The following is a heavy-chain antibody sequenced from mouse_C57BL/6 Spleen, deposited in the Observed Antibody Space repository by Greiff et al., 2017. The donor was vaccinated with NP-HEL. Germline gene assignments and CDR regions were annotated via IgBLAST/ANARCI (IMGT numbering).Heavy chain of an antibody. CDR3: ARRSHGIDY. CDR2: IDPSDSYT. CDR1: GYTFTSYW. D-gene: IGHD2-1*01. V-gene: IGHV1-59*01. Sequence: VQLQQSGAELVRPGTSVKLSCKASGYTFTSYWMHWVKQRPGQGLEWIGVIDPSDSYTNYNQKFKGKATLTVDTSSSTAYMQLSSLTSEDSAVYYCARRSHGIDYWGQGTTLTVSS. J-gene: IGHJ2*01.